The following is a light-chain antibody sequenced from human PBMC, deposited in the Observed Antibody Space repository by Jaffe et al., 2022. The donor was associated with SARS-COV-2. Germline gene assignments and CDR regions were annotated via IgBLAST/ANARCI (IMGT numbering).Light chain of an antibody. CDR3: QQRSSWPLT. V-gene: IGKV3-11*01. CDR2: DAF. J-gene: IGKJ2*01. Sequence: EIVLTQSPATLSLSPGERATLSCRASQSLNTYLAWYQHKPGQAPRPLIFDAFDRATGVPARFSGSGSGTDFTLIISSLEPDDFAVYYCQQRSSWPLTFGQGTKLEI. CDR1: QSLNTY.